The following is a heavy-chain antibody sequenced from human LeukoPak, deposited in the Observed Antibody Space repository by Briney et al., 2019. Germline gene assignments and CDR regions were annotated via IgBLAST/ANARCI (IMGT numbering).Heavy chain of an antibody. CDR2: ISYDGSNK. J-gene: IGHJ4*02. CDR1: GFTFSSYG. CDR3: AKDRSSSFLDY. D-gene: IGHD6-13*01. V-gene: IGHV3-30*18. Sequence: HPGGSLRLSCAASGFTFSSYGMHWVRQAPGKGLEWVAVISYDGSNKYYADSVKGRFTISRDNSKNTLYLQMNSLRAEDTAVYYCAKDRSSSFLDYWGQGALVTVSS.